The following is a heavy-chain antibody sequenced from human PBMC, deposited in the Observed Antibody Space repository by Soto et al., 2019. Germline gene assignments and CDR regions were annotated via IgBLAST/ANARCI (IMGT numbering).Heavy chain of an antibody. V-gene: IGHV3-21*06. CDR2: ISSSSIYI. CDR1: GFTFSDYT. Sequence: GGSLRLSCVGSGFTFSDYTMNWVRQAPGKGLEWVSCISSSSIYISYADSVRGRFSISRGNAKNSLYLTINGLRTEDTAVYYCARESDRGYFSDLWGQGALVTVSS. CDR3: ARESDRGYFSDL. J-gene: IGHJ4*02. D-gene: IGHD3-22*01.